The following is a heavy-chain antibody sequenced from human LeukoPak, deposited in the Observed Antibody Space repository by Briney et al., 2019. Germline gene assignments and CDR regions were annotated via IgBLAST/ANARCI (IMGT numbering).Heavy chain of an antibody. CDR3: ARDRYDIP. D-gene: IGHD3-22*01. CDR1: GSTFSDFA. Sequence: GGSLRLSCTASGSTFSDFAMHWVRQAPGKGLEWVAVISYDGNKKYYADSVKGRFTISRDNSRNMVHLQMNSLRAEDTAVYYCARDRYDIPWGQGTLVTVSS. CDR2: ISYDGNKK. J-gene: IGHJ5*02. V-gene: IGHV3-30-3*01.